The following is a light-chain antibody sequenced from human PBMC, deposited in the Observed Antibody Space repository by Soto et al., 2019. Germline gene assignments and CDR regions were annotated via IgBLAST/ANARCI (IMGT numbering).Light chain of an antibody. CDR3: SSYAGSNNVL. Sequence: QSVLTQPPSGSGSPGQSVTISCTGTSSDVGGYNSVSWYQQHPDKAPKLMIYEVNKRPSGVPDRFSGSKSAYTASLTVSGLQAEDEADYYCSSYAGSNNVLFGGGTKLTVL. CDR1: SSDVGGYNS. J-gene: IGLJ2*01. V-gene: IGLV2-8*01. CDR2: EVN.